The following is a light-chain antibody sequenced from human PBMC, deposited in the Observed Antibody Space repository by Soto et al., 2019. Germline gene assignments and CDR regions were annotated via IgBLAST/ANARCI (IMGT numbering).Light chain of an antibody. V-gene: IGLV2-14*03. CDR2: DVS. Sequence: QSALTQPASVSGSPGPSIAISCTGTSLDVGGYNYVSWYQQHPGKAPKLIIYDVSSRPSGVSDRFSGSKSVHTASLTISGLQAEDEADYYCSSYTSSSTLVFGGGTKVTVL. CDR3: SSYTSSSTLV. CDR1: SLDVGGYNY. J-gene: IGLJ2*01.